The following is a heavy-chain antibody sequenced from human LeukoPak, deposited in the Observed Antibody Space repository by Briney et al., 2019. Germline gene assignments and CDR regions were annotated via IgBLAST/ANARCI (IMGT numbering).Heavy chain of an antibody. CDR1: GFTFSSYA. V-gene: IGHV3-30-3*01. Sequence: PGGSLRLSCAASGFTFSSYAMHWVRQAPGKGLEWVAVISYDGSNKYYADSVKGRFTISRDNSKNTLYLQMNSLRAEDTAVYYCARDFRGYDFWSGYNDYWGQGTLVTVSS. CDR2: ISYDGSNK. J-gene: IGHJ4*02. CDR3: ARDFRGYDFWSGYNDY. D-gene: IGHD3-3*01.